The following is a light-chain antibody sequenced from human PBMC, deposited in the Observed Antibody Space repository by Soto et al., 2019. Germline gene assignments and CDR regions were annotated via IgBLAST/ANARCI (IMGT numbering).Light chain of an antibody. Sequence: DVVMTRSPLSLSVTPGEPASISCRSSQSLLQSNSYNYLDWYLQKPGQSPQLLIYLGSNRASGVPDRFSGSGSGTDFTLFISRVEAEDVGVYYCMQSLETPYTFGQGTKLEIK. V-gene: IGKV2-28*01. J-gene: IGKJ2*01. CDR1: QSLLQSNSYNY. CDR2: LGS. CDR3: MQSLETPYT.